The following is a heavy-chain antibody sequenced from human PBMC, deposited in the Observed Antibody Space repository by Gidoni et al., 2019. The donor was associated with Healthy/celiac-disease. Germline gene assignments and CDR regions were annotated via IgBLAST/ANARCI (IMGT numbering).Heavy chain of an antibody. CDR3: AREEGCSGGSCYPGRFDY. D-gene: IGHD2-15*01. V-gene: IGHV4-30-4*01. CDR2: IYYSGST. J-gene: IGHJ4*02. Sequence: HVQLQESGPGLVKPSQTLSLTCTVSGGFISSGDYYWSWIRQPPGKGLEWIGYIYYSGSTYYNPSLKSRVTISVDTPKNQFSLKLSSVTAADTAVYYCAREEGCSGGSCYPGRFDYWGQGTLVTVSS. CDR1: GGFISSGDYY.